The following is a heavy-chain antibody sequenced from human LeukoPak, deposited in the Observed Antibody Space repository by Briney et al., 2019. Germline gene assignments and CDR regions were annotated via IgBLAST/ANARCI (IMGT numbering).Heavy chain of an antibody. CDR3: ARTRWLQLPAFDY. J-gene: IGHJ4*02. CDR2: IYYSGST. V-gene: IGHV4-39*07. Sequence: SETLSLTCTVSGGSISSSSYYWGWIRQPPGKGLEWTGSIYYSGSTYYNPSLKSRVTISVDTSKNQFSLKLSSVTAADTAVYYCARTRWLQLPAFDYWGQGTLVTVSS. D-gene: IGHD5-24*01. CDR1: GGSISSSSYY.